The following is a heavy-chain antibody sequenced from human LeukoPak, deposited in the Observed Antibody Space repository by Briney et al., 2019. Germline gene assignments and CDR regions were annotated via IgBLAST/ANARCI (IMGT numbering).Heavy chain of an antibody. V-gene: IGHV1-2*02. J-gene: IGHJ3*01. CDR1: GYTFSGHY. CDR3: ARGVRYYDFWGGDYIGRALPAEKDAFDF. CDR2: INPNSSST. D-gene: IGHD3-3*01. Sequence: GASVKVSCKASGYTFSGHYMHWVRQAPGQGLEWMGWINPNSSSTNYAQKFQGRVAMTRDTSISTAYMELSRLRSDDTAVYYCARGVRYYDFWGGDYIGRALPAEKDAFDFWGQGTMVTVSS.